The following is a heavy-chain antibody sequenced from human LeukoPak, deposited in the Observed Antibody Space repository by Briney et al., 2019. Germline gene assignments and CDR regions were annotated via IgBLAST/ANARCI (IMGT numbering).Heavy chain of an antibody. CDR2: ISAYNGHT. CDR3: ARDQVVEATAGTFDN. Sequence: ASVKVSCKASGYTFTSFGFSWVRLAPGQGLEWMGWISAYNGHTNYAQNLQGRVTLTTDTSTSTVYMELTSLRSDDTAVYYCARDQVVEATAGTFDNWGQGTLVTVSS. CDR1: GYTFTSFG. J-gene: IGHJ4*02. D-gene: IGHD1-26*01. V-gene: IGHV1-18*01.